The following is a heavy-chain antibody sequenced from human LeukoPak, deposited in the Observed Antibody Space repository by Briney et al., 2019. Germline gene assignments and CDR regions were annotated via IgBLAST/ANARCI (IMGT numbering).Heavy chain of an antibody. J-gene: IGHJ6*03. CDR1: GGSISSGGYY. V-gene: IGHV4-30-2*01. Sequence: PSQSLSLTCTVSGGSISSGGYYWSWIRQPPGKGLEWIGYIYHSGSTYYNPSLKSRVTISVDTSKNQFSLKLSSVTAADTAVYYCARAHSSGTYYYYYYYMDVWGKGTTVTVSS. CDR3: ARAHSSGTYYYYYYYMDV. D-gene: IGHD6-19*01. CDR2: IYHSGST.